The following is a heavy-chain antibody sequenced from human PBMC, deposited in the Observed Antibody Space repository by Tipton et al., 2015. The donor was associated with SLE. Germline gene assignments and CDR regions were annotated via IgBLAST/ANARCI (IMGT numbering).Heavy chain of an antibody. CDR1: AYSMSSSYH. CDR3: ARGYRSTIEYSSSPDGLDQ. D-gene: IGHD6-6*01. CDR2: IYHSGST. Sequence: TLSLTCAVSAYSMSSSYHSCLLRPTPGKGLELIGPIYHSGSTYYNPSLKSRVTISVDTSKNQFSLNLSAVTAADTAVYYCARGYRSTIEYSSSPDGLDQWGQGTLVTVSS. J-gene: IGHJ4*02. V-gene: IGHV4-38-2*01.